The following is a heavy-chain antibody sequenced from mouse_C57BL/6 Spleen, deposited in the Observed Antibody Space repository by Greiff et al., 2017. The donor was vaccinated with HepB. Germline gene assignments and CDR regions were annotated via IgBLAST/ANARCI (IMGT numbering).Heavy chain of an antibody. CDR2: IRNKANGYTT. D-gene: IGHD1-1*01. CDR1: GFTFTDYY. J-gene: IGHJ2*01. V-gene: IGHV7-3*01. CDR3: ARYWTTVFDY. Sequence: EVKLVESGGGLVQPGGSLSLSCAASGFTFTDYYMSWVRQPPGKALEWLGFIRNKANGYTTEYSASVKGRFTISRDTSQSILYLQMNALRAEDSATYYCARYWTTVFDYWGQGTTLTVSS.